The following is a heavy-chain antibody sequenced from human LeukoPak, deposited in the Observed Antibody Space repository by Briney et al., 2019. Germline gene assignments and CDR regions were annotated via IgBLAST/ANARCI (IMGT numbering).Heavy chain of an antibody. J-gene: IGHJ4*02. CDR2: ISAYNGDT. V-gene: IGHV1-18*04. CDR3: ARDIGYCSGGSCSPYCDY. CDR1: GYTFTRYG. Sequence: ASVKVSCKASGYTFTRYGISWLRQVPGQGLEWMGWISAYNGDTNYAQKLQGRVTMTTDTSTSTAYMELRRLISDDTAVYYCARDIGYCSGGSCSPYCDYWGQGTLVTVSS. D-gene: IGHD2-15*01.